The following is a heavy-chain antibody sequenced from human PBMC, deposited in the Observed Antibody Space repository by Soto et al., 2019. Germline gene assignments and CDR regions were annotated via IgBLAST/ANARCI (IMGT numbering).Heavy chain of an antibody. D-gene: IGHD6-6*01. CDR3: AREQLVRLRYYYYGMDV. V-gene: IGHV6-1*01. CDR2: TYYRSKWYN. Sequence: SQTLSLTCASSGDSVSSNSAAWNWIRQSPSRGLEWLGRTYYRSKWYNDYAVSVKSRITINPDTSKNQFSLQLNSVTPEDTAVYYCAREQLVRLRYYYYGMDVWGQGTTVTVSS. CDR1: GDSVSSNSAA. J-gene: IGHJ6*02.